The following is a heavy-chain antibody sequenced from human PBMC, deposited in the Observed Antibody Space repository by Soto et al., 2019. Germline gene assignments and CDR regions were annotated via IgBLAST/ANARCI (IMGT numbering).Heavy chain of an antibody. V-gene: IGHV3-72*01. D-gene: IGHD3-10*01. Sequence: PGGSLRLSCAVSGFTFSDHYMHWVRQAPGKGLEWVGRTTNKANSYTTEYAASVKGRFTISRDDSKSSLYLQMNSLKTEDTAVYYCAAGYYGSGSYSKFDYWGQGILVTVSS. J-gene: IGHJ4*02. CDR1: GFTFSDHY. CDR2: TTNKANSYTT. CDR3: AAGYYGSGSYSKFDY.